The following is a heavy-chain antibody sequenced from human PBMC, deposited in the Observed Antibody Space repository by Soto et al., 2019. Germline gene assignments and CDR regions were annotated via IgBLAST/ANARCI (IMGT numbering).Heavy chain of an antibody. J-gene: IGHJ3*02. Sequence: QVQLVESGGGVVQPGRSLGLSCAASGFTFSSYGMHWVRQAPGKGLEWVAVISYDGSNKYYADSVKGRFTISRDNSKNTLYLQMDSLRAEDTAVYYCAKDRALLRFLEWLLDDAFDIWGQGTMVTVSS. V-gene: IGHV3-30*18. CDR2: ISYDGSNK. CDR3: AKDRALLRFLEWLLDDAFDI. D-gene: IGHD3-3*01. CDR1: GFTFSSYG.